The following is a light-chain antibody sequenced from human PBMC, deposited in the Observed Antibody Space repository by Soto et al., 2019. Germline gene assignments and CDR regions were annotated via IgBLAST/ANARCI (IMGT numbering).Light chain of an antibody. CDR3: QKYDDAPLS. V-gene: IGKV1-27*01. CDR1: RGIGNY. Sequence: DIPMTQSPSSLSASVGDRVTITCRASRGIGNYLAWYQQKPEKVPNLLIYAASTLQSGVSSRFSGSRSGTDFTLTISSLQPGDVATYYCQKYDDAPLSFGGGTKVEI. CDR2: AAS. J-gene: IGKJ4*01.